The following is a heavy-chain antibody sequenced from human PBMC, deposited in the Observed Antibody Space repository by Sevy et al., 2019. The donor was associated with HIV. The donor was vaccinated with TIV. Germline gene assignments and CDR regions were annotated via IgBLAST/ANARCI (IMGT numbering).Heavy chain of an antibody. CDR1: GFTFSDYY. V-gene: IGHV3-7*03. CDR2: INEDGSVI. J-gene: IGHJ4*02. Sequence: GGSLRLSCAASGFTFSDYYMHWVRQAPGKGLEWLANINEDGSVIYYVDSVKGRFTISRDNSKNSVFLQMTSLRAGDTATYYCARAIGKDGAYWGQGTLVTVSS. CDR3: ARAIGKDGAY. D-gene: IGHD1-1*01.